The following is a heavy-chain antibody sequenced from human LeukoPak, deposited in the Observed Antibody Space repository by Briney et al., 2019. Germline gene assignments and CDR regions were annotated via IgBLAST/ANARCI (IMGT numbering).Heavy chain of an antibody. CDR3: ARVAMIVVVTQGMDV. Sequence: GGSLRLSCEASGFTFSSYSMNWVRQAPGKGPEWVSSISSSSSYIYYADSVKGRFTISRDNAKNSLYLQMNSLRAEDTAVYYCARVAMIVVVTQGMDVWGQGTTVTVSS. J-gene: IGHJ6*02. V-gene: IGHV3-21*01. CDR2: ISSSSSYI. CDR1: GFTFSSYS. D-gene: IGHD3-22*01.